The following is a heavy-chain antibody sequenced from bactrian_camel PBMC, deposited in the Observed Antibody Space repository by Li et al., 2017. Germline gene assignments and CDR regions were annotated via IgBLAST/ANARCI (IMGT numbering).Heavy chain of an antibody. J-gene: IGHJ4*01. CDR3: AQDAWYGNAWYLLY. V-gene: IGHV3-2*01. CDR2: INLSGNA. CDR1: GFTISGYY. D-gene: IGHD6*01. Sequence: HVQLVESGGGLVQPGGSLRLSCAASGFTISGYYMSWVRQAPGKALEWVSTINLSGNAYTSDSVKGRFTISRDNAKNTLYLSLSSLKTEDTAMYYCAQDAWYGNAWYLLYWGQGTQVTVS.